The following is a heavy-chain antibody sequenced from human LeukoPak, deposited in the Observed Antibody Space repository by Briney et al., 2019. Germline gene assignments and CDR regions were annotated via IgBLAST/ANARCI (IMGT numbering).Heavy chain of an antibody. CDR1: GGSISSGDYY. Sequence: SQTLSLTCTVSGGSISSGDYYWSWKRPPPGKGLEWIGYIYYSGSTNYNPSLKSRVTISVHTSKNQFSLNLSSVTAADTAVYYCARRYRLGAFDIWGQGTMVTVSS. D-gene: IGHD3-16*02. CDR3: ARRYRLGAFDI. J-gene: IGHJ3*02. CDR2: IYYSGST. V-gene: IGHV4-61*08.